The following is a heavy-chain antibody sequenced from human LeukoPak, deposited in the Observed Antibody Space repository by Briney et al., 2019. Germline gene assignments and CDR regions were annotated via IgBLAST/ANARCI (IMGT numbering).Heavy chain of an antibody. D-gene: IGHD1-26*01. Sequence: ASVKVSCKASGYTFTSYDINWVRQATGQGLEWMGWISAYNGNTNYAQKLQGRVTMTTDTSTSTAYMELRSLRSDDTAVYYCARGVVGATTWFDPWGQGTLVTVSS. V-gene: IGHV1-18*01. CDR2: ISAYNGNT. CDR3: ARGVVGATTWFDP. CDR1: GYTFTSYD. J-gene: IGHJ5*02.